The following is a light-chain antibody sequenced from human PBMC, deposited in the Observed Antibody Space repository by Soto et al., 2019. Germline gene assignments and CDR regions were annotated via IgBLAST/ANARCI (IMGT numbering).Light chain of an antibody. Sequence: QSVLTQPASVSGSPGQSITISCTATTSDVGDFRFVSWYQILAGRAPKLLIFEVGARPSGVSNRFSGFKSGNTASLRISRLLAEDEAHYYCSSYTTGNTVIFGGGTKVTVL. CDR2: EVG. CDR1: TSDVGDFRF. J-gene: IGLJ2*01. V-gene: IGLV2-14*01. CDR3: SSYTTGNTVI.